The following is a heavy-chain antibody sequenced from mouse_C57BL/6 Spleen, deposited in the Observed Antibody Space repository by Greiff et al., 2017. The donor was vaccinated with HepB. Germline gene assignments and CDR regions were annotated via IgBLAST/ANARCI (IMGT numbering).Heavy chain of an antibody. J-gene: IGHJ2*01. D-gene: IGHD2-2*01. CDR1: GYTFTDYY. CDR3: ARGHGYDRDY. V-gene: IGHV1-26*01. CDR2: INPNNGGT. Sequence: VQLQQSGPELVKPGASVKISCKASGYTFTDYYMNWVKQSHGKSLEWIGDINPNNGGTSYNQKFKGKATLTVDKSSSTAYMELRSLTSEDSAVYYCARGHGYDRDYWGQGTTLTVSS.